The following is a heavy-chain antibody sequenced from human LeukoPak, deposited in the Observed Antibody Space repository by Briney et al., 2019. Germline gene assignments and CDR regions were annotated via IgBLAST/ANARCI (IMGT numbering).Heavy chain of an antibody. Sequence: PSETLSLTCAVSVDSMDSDCTYCLSWFRQPPGMGLQWIGYMSYSGTTNYNPSLNSRVTISEDTSKKRFSLNLNSVTTADTAMYYWARVRGDRGFYHYYVDVWGKGTTVTVSS. CDR3: ARVRGDRGFYHYYVDV. CDR1: VDSMDSDCTYC. D-gene: IGHD2-21*02. J-gene: IGHJ6*03. CDR2: MSYSGTT. V-gene: IGHV4-59*01.